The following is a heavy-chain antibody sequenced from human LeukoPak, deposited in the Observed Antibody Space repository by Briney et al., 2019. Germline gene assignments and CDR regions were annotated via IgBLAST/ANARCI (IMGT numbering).Heavy chain of an antibody. Sequence: GGSLRLSCAASGFTFSNYAMTWLRQAPGKGLEWVLSITGSGGSTYYADCAKGRFTIYRDNSKNTLYLHMNGLRDVDTAVYYCAKGGGAAYYYYMDVWGKGSTVTVSS. CDR3: AKGGGAAYYYYMDV. CDR1: GFTFSNYA. J-gene: IGHJ6*03. CDR2: ITGSGGST. V-gene: IGHV3-23*01. D-gene: IGHD1-26*01.